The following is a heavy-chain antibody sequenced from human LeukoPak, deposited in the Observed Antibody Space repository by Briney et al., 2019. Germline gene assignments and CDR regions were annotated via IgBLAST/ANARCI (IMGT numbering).Heavy chain of an antibody. J-gene: IGHJ4*02. CDR1: GLTLSGYW. CDR2: INSDGSST. CDR3: ARDSTRGWYDY. Sequence: PGGSLRLSCSASGLTLSGYWMHWVRQAPGKGLVWVSRINSDGSSTSYADSVKGRFTISRDNAKNTLYLQMNSLRAEDTAVYYCARDSTRGWYDYWGQGTLVTVSS. V-gene: IGHV3-74*01. D-gene: IGHD6-19*01.